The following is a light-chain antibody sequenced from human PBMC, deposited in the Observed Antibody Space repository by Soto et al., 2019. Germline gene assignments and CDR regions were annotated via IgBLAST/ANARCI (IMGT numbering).Light chain of an antibody. V-gene: IGKV3D-15*01. CDR2: SAS. CDR3: QQYSNWPPWT. Sequence: EIVLTQSPGTLSLSPGERATLSCRASQSVSSNLAWYQQKPGRAPRLLIYSASTRATGIPARFSGSGSGTVFTLTISSLQSEDFAVYYCQQYSNWPPWTFGQGTKVDIK. CDR1: QSVSSN. J-gene: IGKJ1*01.